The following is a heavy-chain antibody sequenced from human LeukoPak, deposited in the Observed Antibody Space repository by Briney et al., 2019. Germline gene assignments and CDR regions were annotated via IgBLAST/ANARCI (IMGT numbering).Heavy chain of an antibody. J-gene: IGHJ4*02. CDR2: ITSSSSYT. CDR3: AIVLGQLVVF. D-gene: IGHD6-13*01. V-gene: IGHV3-21*01. Sequence: GGSLRLSCVASGFTSRVYTMRCGRQAPGKGLEWVSSITSSSSYTYYADSVKGRFTISRDNAKNSLYLQMNSLRAEDTAVYYCAIVLGQLVVFWGQGTLLTVSS. CDR1: GFTSRVYT.